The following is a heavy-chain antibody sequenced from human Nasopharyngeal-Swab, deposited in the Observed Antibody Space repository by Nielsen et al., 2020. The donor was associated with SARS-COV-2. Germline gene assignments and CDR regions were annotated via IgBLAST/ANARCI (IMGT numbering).Heavy chain of an antibody. CDR1: GGSISSGGYY. Sequence: SETLSLTCTVSGGSISSGGYYWSWIRQHPGKGLEWIGYIYYSGSTYYNPSLKSRVTISVYTSKNQFSLKLSSVTAADTAVYYCATDGGILNAFDIWGQGTMVTVSS. CDR3: ATDGGILNAFDI. J-gene: IGHJ3*02. V-gene: IGHV4-31*03. D-gene: IGHD3-16*01. CDR2: IYYSGST.